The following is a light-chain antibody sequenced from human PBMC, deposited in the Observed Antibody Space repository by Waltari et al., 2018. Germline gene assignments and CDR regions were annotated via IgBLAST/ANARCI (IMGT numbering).Light chain of an antibody. CDR1: QDISTW. J-gene: IGKJ1*01. CDR2: AAS. V-gene: IGKV1-12*01. CDR3: QQANSFPPKWT. Sequence: DIQVTQSPSAVSASVGDRVTITCRTSQDISTWLAWYQQKPGKAPKLLIYAASNLQSGVPSRFSGSGSGTDFTLTISNLQPEDFATYYCQQANSFPPKWTFGQGTKVEVK.